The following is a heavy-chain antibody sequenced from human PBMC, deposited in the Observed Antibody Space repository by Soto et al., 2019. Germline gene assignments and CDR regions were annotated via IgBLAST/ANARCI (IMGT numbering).Heavy chain of an antibody. V-gene: IGHV3-30-3*01. D-gene: IGHD2-2*01. CDR2: ISYDENNK. CDR1: XXXXXXYH. Sequence: QVQLVESGGGVVQPGRSLRLSCXAXXXXXXXYHMHWVRQXPGKXLEWVASISYDENNKYYTDSVKGRFTISRDNSKNTLYLQMNSLRDEDTAVYYCARAXDAAXASKDNWFDPWGQGTLVTVSS. CDR3: ARAXDAAXASKDNWFDP. J-gene: IGHJ5*02.